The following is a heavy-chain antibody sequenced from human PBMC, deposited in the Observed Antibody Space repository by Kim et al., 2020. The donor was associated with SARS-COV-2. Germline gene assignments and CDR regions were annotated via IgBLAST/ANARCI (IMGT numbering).Heavy chain of an antibody. Sequence: GESLKISCKGSGYSFTSYWISWVRQMPGKGLEWMGRIDPSDSYTNYSPSFQGHVTISADKSISTAYLQWRSLKATDTAMYYCARLGSGAYYDSSGYYWGAFDIWGEGTMVTVSS. J-gene: IGHJ3*02. V-gene: IGHV5-10-1*01. D-gene: IGHD3-22*01. CDR3: ARLGSGAYYDSSGYYWGAFDI. CDR1: GYSFTSYW. CDR2: IDPSDSYT.